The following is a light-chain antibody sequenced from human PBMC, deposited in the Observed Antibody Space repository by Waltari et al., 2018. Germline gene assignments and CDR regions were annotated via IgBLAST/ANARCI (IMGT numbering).Light chain of an antibody. Sequence: QSVLTQPPSVSGAPGQRVTISCTGSSSNIGAGDDVHWYQQVPGTAPKLLIYGHADRPSGVPGRFPGYKSGTAASLASTGLQAEDEADEYGQAYDSSLSGWVFGGGTKLTVL. CDR3: QAYDSSLSGWV. CDR2: GHA. CDR1: SSNIGAGDD. V-gene: IGLV1-40*01. J-gene: IGLJ3*02.